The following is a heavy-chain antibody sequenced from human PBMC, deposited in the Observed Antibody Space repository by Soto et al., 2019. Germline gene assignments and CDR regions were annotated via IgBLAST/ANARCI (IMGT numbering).Heavy chain of an antibody. D-gene: IGHD4-17*01. J-gene: IGHJ4*02. CDR2: INSDGSST. V-gene: IGHV3-74*01. Sequence: PGGSLSLSCAASGFTFSSYWMHWVRQAPGKGLVWVSRINSDGSSTTYADSVKGRFTISRDNAKNTLYLQMNSLRAEDTAVYYCASGYGGNRVFEYWGQGTLVTVSS. CDR1: GFTFSSYW. CDR3: ASGYGGNRVFEY.